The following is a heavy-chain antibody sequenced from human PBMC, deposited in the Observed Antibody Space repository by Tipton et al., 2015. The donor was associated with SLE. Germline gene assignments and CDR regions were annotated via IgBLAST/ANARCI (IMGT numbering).Heavy chain of an antibody. J-gene: IGHJ4*02. CDR2: INSDGSST. D-gene: IGHD6-13*01. CDR1: GFTFSSYW. Sequence: SLRLSCAASGFTFSSYWMHWVRQAPGKGLVWVPRINSDGSSTSYADSVKGRFTISRDNAKNSLYLQMNSLRAEDTAVYYCASGAFGSSWYEDYWGQGTLVTVSS. CDR3: ASGAFGSSWYEDY. V-gene: IGHV3-74*01.